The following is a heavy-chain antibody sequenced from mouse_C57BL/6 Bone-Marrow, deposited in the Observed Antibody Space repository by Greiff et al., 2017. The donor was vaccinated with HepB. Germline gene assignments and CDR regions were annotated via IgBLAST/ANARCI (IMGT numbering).Heavy chain of an antibody. CDR1: GFTFSDAW. D-gene: IGHD2-1*01. Sequence: EVKLMESGGGLVQPGGSMKLSCAASGFTFSDAWMDWVRQSPEKGLEWVAEIRNKANNHATYYAESVKGRFTSSRDDSKSSVYLQMNSLRAEYTGIYYCTRGGNPGFAYWGQGTLVTVSA. CDR2: IRNKANNHAT. J-gene: IGHJ3*01. CDR3: TRGGNPGFAY. V-gene: IGHV6-6*01.